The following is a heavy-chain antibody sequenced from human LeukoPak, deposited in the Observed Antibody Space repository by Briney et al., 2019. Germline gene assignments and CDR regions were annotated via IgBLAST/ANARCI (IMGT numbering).Heavy chain of an antibody. V-gene: IGHV1-46*01. CDR3: ARDARPSYDTSGYYFPGDY. D-gene: IGHD3-22*01. J-gene: IGHJ4*02. CDR2: INPSGGTT. CDR1: GYTFTSFY. Sequence: GASVKVSCKASGYTFTSFYIHWVRQAPGQGLEWMAIINPSGGTTRYAQKFQGRVTMTRDTSTGTVYMELSSLRSEDTAVYYCARDARPSYDTSGYYFPGDYWGQGTLVTVSS.